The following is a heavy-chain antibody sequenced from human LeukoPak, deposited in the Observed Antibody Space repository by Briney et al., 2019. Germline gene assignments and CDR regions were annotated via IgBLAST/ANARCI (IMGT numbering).Heavy chain of an antibody. D-gene: IGHD3-22*01. J-gene: IGHJ4*02. Sequence: GASVKVSCKASGYTFTGYYMHWVRQAPGQGLEWMGWINPNSGGTNYAQKFQGRVTMTRDTSISTAYMELSRLRSDDTAVYYCARDLFRDYYDGSGYYRVPDYWGQGTLVTVSS. CDR1: GYTFTGYY. CDR2: INPNSGGT. V-gene: IGHV1-2*02. CDR3: ARDLFRDYYDGSGYYRVPDY.